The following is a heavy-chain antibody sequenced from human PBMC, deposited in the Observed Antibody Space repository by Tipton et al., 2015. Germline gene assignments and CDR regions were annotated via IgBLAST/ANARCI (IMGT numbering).Heavy chain of an antibody. V-gene: IGHV4-39*01. J-gene: IGHJ5*02. Sequence: NPSLTCTVSGVSISGTSYYWGWIRQPPGKGLEWIGSIYYSGDMYYNPSLKSRVTMSVDTSKNQFSLRLSSVTAADTAVYYCARSLFPETAGLENWFDPWGQGTLVSVSS. CDR1: GVSISGTSYY. D-gene: IGHD6-13*01. CDR3: ARSLFPETAGLENWFDP. CDR2: IYYSGDM.